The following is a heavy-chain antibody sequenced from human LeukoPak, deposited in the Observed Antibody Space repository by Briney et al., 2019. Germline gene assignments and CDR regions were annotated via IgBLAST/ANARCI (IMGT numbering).Heavy chain of an antibody. D-gene: IGHD3-10*01. CDR3: ARHSEYYSGSGSASGYLDY. Sequence: SETLSLTCTVSGGSISSISYYWGWIRQPPGKGLGWIGTIYYSGSTYHSPSLKSRVTISGDTSKNQISLKLSSVTAADTAVYYCARHSEYYSGSGSASGYLDYWGQGTLVIVSS. CDR2: IYYSGST. CDR1: GGSISSISYY. V-gene: IGHV4-39*01. J-gene: IGHJ4*02.